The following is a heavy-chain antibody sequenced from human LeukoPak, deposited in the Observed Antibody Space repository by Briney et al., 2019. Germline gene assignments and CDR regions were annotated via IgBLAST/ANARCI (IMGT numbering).Heavy chain of an antibody. CDR3: ARVPHAMVRGVIITEFYFDY. CDR2: ISSSSSYI. V-gene: IGHV3-21*01. CDR1: GFTFSSYS. Sequence: PGGSLRLSCAASGFTFSSYSMNWVRQAPGKGLEWVSSISSSSSYIYYADSVKGRFTISRDNAKNSLYLQMNSLRAEDTVVYYCARVPHAMVRGVIITEFYFDYWGQGTLITVSS. J-gene: IGHJ4*02. D-gene: IGHD3-10*01.